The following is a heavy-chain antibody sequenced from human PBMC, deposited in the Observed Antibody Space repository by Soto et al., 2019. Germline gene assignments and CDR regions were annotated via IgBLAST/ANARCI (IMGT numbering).Heavy chain of an antibody. Sequence: QVQLVQYGAEVKKPGASVKVSCKTSGYTFTSYGISWVRQAPGQGLEWMGWITAYNGNTNYTQKLQGRVTMTTDTSTSTAYMELRSLRSDDTAVYYCARDGLKGYQLLYYYYYGMDVWGQGTTVTVSS. D-gene: IGHD2-2*02. J-gene: IGHJ6*02. CDR1: GYTFTSYG. V-gene: IGHV1-18*04. CDR3: ARDGLKGYQLLYYYYYGMDV. CDR2: ITAYNGNT.